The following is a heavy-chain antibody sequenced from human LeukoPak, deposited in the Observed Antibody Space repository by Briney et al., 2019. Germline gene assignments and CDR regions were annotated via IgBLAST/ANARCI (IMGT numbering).Heavy chain of an antibody. CDR2: ISSSSSYI. CDR1: GFTFSGSA. V-gene: IGHV3-21*01. Sequence: PGGSLRLSCAASGFTFSGSALHWVRQAPGKGLEWVSSISSSSSYIYYADSVKGRFTISRDNAKNSLYLQMNSLRAEDTAVYYCARESSGYAHLYYYYGMDVWGQGTTVTVSS. CDR3: ARESSGYAHLYYYYGMDV. J-gene: IGHJ6*02. D-gene: IGHD5-12*01.